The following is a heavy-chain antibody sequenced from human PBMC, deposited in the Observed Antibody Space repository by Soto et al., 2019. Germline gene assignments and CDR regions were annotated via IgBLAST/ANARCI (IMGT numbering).Heavy chain of an antibody. J-gene: IGHJ5*02. CDR1: GYTFSNYG. CDR3: ARVVPGAEAWFGP. V-gene: IGHV1-18*01. CDR2: ISLYSDGT. D-gene: IGHD2-2*01. Sequence: ASVKVSCKTSGYTFSNYGITWVRQAPGQPLEWLGWISLYSDGTNYAQKFRGRVSMTTDTSTTTAYMELRSLRSDDTAVYYCARVVPGAEAWFGPWGQGTLVTVSS.